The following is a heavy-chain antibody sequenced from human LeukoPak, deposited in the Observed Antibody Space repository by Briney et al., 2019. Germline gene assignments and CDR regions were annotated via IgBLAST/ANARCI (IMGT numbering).Heavy chain of an antibody. CDR2: INHSGST. D-gene: IGHD3-10*01. CDR1: GGSISNYY. Sequence: SETLSLTCTVSGGSISNYYWSWIRQPPGKGLEWIGEINHSGSTNYNPSLKSRVTISVDTSKNQFSLKLSSVTAADTAVYYCARGYRITMVRGRNWFDPWGQGTLVTVSS. J-gene: IGHJ5*02. V-gene: IGHV4-34*01. CDR3: ARGYRITMVRGRNWFDP.